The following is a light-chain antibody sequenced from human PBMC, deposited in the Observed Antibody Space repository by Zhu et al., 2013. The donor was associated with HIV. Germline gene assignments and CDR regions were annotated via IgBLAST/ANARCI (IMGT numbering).Light chain of an antibody. V-gene: IGKV1-13*02. J-gene: IGKJ4*01. CDR1: QTVSYRH. Sequence: LMQSPGTLSLSPGERATLSCRASQTVSYRHIAWYQQKPGKAPKLLIHSASTLERGVPSRFSGSGSGTQFTLTISSLWPEDFATYFCQQLNSYPLTFGGGTKVEI. CDR3: QQLNSYPLT. CDR2: SAS.